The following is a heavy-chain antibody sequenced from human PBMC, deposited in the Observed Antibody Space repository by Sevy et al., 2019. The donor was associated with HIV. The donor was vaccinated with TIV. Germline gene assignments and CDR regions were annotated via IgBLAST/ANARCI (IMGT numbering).Heavy chain of an antibody. V-gene: IGHV5-51*01. CDR2: IYPDDSDT. J-gene: IGHJ6*02. Sequence: GESLKIYCKGSEYSFRTYWIGWVRQMPGKGLEWMGIIYPDDSDTRYSPSFQGQVTISADKSINTAYPQWNSLRASDSAMYYCARHHASYGVTGYYYYSGLDVWGQGTTVTVSS. CDR3: ARHHASYGVTGYYYYSGLDV. CDR1: EYSFRTYW. D-gene: IGHD4-17*01.